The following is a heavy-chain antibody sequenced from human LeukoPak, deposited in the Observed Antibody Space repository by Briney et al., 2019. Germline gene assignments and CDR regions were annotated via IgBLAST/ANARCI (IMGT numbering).Heavy chain of an antibody. CDR3: ARDLPYGGNRAFDY. J-gene: IGHJ4*02. Sequence: SQTLSLTCTVSGGSISSGDYYWSWIRQPPGKGLEWIGYIYYSGSTYYNPSLKSRVTISVDTSKNQSSLKLSSVTAADTAVYYCARDLPYGGNRAFDYWGQGTLVTVSS. CDR1: GGSISSGDYY. V-gene: IGHV4-30-4*08. CDR2: IYYSGST. D-gene: IGHD4-23*01.